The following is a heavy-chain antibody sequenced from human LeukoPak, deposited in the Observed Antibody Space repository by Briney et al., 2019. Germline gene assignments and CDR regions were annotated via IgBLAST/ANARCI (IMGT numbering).Heavy chain of an antibody. CDR2: IYHSGST. Sequence: SETLSLTCTVSGYSISSGYYWGWIRQPPGKGLEWIGSIYHSGSTYYNPSLKSRVTISVDTPKNQFSLKLSSVTAADTAVYYCAREVRLWFGGGHYGMDVWGQGTTVTVSS. V-gene: IGHV4-38-2*02. J-gene: IGHJ6*02. D-gene: IGHD3-10*01. CDR1: GYSISSGYY. CDR3: AREVRLWFGGGHYGMDV.